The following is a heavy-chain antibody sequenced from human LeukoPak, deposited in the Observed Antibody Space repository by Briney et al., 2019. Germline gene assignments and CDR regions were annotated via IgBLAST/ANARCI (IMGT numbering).Heavy chain of an antibody. V-gene: IGHV4-34*01. Sequence: SETLSLTCAAYGVSFSGYYWSWIRQPPGKGLEWIGEINHSGSTNYNPSLKSRVTISVDTSKNQFSLKLSSVTAADTAVYYCARDSAGFDPWGQGTLVTVSS. CDR1: GVSFSGYY. CDR2: INHSGST. CDR3: ARDSAGFDP. D-gene: IGHD4-11*01. J-gene: IGHJ5*02.